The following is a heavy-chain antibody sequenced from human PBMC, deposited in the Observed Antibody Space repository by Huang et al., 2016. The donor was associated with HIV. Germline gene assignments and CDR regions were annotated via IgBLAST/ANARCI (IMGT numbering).Heavy chain of an antibody. CDR1: GYTFTSYY. CDR2: INAIGGST. J-gene: IGHJ6*04. V-gene: IGHV1-46*03. Sequence: QVQLVQSGAEVKKPGASVRVSCKASGYTFTSYYMHWVRQAPGQGLEWMVIINAIGGSTTYAQKFQDRVTMTRDTSTSTVYMELSNLRSEDTAVYYCARERRGFGMDVWGKGTTVTVSS. CDR3: ARERRGFGMDV.